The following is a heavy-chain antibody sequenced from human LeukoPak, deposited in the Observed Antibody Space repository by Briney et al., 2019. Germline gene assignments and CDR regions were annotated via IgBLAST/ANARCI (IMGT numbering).Heavy chain of an antibody. J-gene: IGHJ4*02. CDR1: GGSISSYS. CDR3: ASGSSTLGY. Sequence: KTSETLSLTCTVSGGSISSYSWSWIRQPPGKGLEWIGYIYYSGSTNYNPSLKSRVTISVDTSKNQFSLKLSSVTAADTAVYYCASGSSTLGYWGQGTLVTVSS. CDR2: IYYSGST. V-gene: IGHV4-59*01. D-gene: IGHD6-13*01.